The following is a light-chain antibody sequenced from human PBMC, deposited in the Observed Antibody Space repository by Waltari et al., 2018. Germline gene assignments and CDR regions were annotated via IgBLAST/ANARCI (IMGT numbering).Light chain of an antibody. CDR3: DSKSSSSPHV. CDR1: SSDIGTYNY. V-gene: IGLV2-14*03. CDR2: DVS. J-gene: IGLJ1*01. Sequence: QSALTQPASVSGSPGQSITVSCTGTSSDIGTYNYVSWYQQHPGKAPKLMIYDVSSRPSGVSNRFSGSESGNTASLTISGLQAEDEADYYCDSKSSSSPHVFGTGTKVTVL.